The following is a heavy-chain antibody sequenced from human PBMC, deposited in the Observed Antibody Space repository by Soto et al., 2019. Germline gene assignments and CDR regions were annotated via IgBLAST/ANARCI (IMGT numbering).Heavy chain of an antibody. CDR1: GFTFINDG. CDR2: IKQDGSQK. J-gene: IGHJ4*02. V-gene: IGHV3-7*01. D-gene: IGHD1-26*01. Sequence: VGSLILACSASGFTFINDGISLFLQAPGEGLEWVANIKQDGSQKYYVDSVKCRFTISRDNAKNSLYLQMNSLRAEDTDVYYCVRDGKQMPPESFESRGPRNLVTVSS. CDR3: VRDGKQMPPESFES.